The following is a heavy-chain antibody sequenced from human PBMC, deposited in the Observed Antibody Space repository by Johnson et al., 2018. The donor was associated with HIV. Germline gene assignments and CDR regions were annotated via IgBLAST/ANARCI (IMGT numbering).Heavy chain of an antibody. CDR1: GFTVSSNY. V-gene: IGHV3-11*01. CDR2: ISSSGSTI. D-gene: IGHD3-10*01. J-gene: IGHJ3*02. Sequence: VQLVESGGGLVQPGGSLRLSCAASGFTVSSNYMSWVRQAPGKGLEWVSYISSSGSTIYYADSVKGLFTISRDNAKNSLYLQMNSIRVEDTAFYYCARPGGGAPEAFDMWGQGTMVTVSS. CDR3: ARPGGGAPEAFDM.